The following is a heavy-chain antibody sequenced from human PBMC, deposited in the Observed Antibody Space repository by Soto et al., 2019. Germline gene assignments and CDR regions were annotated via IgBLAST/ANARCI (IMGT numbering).Heavy chain of an antibody. CDR2: ISAYNGNT. CDR1: GYTFTSYG. CDR3: ARDRRIVGATVGGMDV. Sequence: QVPLVQSGAEVKKPGASVKVSCKASGYTFTSYGISWVRQAPGQGLEWMGWISAYNGNTNYAQKLQGRVTMTTDTSTSTAYMELRSLRSDDTAVYYCARDRRIVGATVGGMDVWGQGTTVTVSS. D-gene: IGHD1-26*01. J-gene: IGHJ6*02. V-gene: IGHV1-18*01.